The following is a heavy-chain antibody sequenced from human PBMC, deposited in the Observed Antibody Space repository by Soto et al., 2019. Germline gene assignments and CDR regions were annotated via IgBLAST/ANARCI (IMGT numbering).Heavy chain of an antibody. V-gene: IGHV4-39*01. CDR1: GGSISSSSYY. CDR3: ARASRGYTYGYNLDY. J-gene: IGHJ4*02. Sequence: SETLSLTCTVSGGSISSSSYYWGWIRQSPGKGLEWIGSIYYSGSTYYNPSLKSRVTISVYTSKDQFSLKLSSVPAADTTVYYCARASRGYTYGYNLDYWGQGTLVTVSS. D-gene: IGHD5-18*01. CDR2: IYYSGST.